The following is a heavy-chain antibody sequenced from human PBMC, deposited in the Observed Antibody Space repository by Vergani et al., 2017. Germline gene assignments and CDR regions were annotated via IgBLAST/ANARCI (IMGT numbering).Heavy chain of an antibody. V-gene: IGHV3-43*02. Sequence: EVQLVESGGGVVQPGGSLRLSCAASGFTFDDYAMHWVRQAPGKGLEWVSLISGDGGSTYYADSVKGRFTISRDNSKNSLYLQMNSLRTEDTALYYCVGGDSSGYRFGTPYDYWGQGTLVTVSS. CDR2: ISGDGGST. J-gene: IGHJ4*02. CDR1: GFTFDDYA. D-gene: IGHD3-22*01. CDR3: VGGDSSGYRFGTPYDY.